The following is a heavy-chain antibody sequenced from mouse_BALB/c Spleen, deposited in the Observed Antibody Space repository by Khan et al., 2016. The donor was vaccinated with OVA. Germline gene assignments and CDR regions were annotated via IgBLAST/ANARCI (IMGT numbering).Heavy chain of an antibody. Sequence: QVQLQQSGAELARPGASVKMSCKASGYTFTTYTIHWVKQRPGQGLEWIGYIIPSTDYTTYTQKFKDKATLTADKSSSTAYMQLSSLTSDDSAVYYCAKEGAYYRSDGWFAYWGQGTLVTVSA. D-gene: IGHD2-14*01. CDR2: IIPSTDYT. V-gene: IGHV1-4*01. J-gene: IGHJ3*01. CDR1: GYTFTTYT. CDR3: AKEGAYYRSDGWFAY.